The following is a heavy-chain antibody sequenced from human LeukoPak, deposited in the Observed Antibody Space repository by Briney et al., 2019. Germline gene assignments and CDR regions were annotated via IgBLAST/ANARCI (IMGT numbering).Heavy chain of an antibody. Sequence: PGGSLRLSCAASGFTFSSYSMNWVRQAPGKGLEWVSYISSSSSTIYYADSVKGRFTISRDNAKNSLYLQMNSLRAEDTAVYYCAKVEMAAAAGTIDYWGQGTLVTVSS. V-gene: IGHV3-48*04. D-gene: IGHD6-13*01. CDR2: ISSSSSTI. J-gene: IGHJ4*02. CDR3: AKVEMAAAAGTIDY. CDR1: GFTFSSYS.